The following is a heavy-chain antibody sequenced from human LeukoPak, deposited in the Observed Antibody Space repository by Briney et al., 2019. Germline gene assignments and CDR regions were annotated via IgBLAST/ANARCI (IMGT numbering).Heavy chain of an antibody. CDR3: ARDAGSSGWFGWFDP. CDR1: GGSISSYY. CDR2: IYYSGST. V-gene: IGHV4-59*01. J-gene: IGHJ5*02. D-gene: IGHD6-19*01. Sequence: SDTLTLICTVSGGSISSYYWSWIREPPGKGLEWIGYIYYSGSTNYNPSLKSRVTISVDTSKNQFSLKLSSGTAADTAVYYCARDAGSSGWFGWFDPWGQGTLVTVSS.